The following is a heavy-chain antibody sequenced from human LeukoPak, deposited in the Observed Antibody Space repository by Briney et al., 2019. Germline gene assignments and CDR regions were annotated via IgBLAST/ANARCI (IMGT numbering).Heavy chain of an antibody. D-gene: IGHD6-19*01. Sequence: SQTLSLTCALSGDSVSINSAAWNWIRQSPSRGLEWLGRTYQRSKWYNDYTVSVKSRITINPDISKNQFSLQLNSVTPEDTAVYYCARSPSPYSSGWYFDYWGQGTLVTVSS. CDR3: ARSPSPYSSGWYFDY. CDR1: GDSVSINSAA. V-gene: IGHV6-1*01. J-gene: IGHJ4*02. CDR2: TYQRSKWYN.